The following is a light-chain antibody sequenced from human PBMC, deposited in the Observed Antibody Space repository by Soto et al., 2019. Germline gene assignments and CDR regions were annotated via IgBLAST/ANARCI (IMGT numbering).Light chain of an antibody. CDR2: WAS. CDR3: QQYYRSPWT. Sequence: DIVMTQSPDSLAVSLGERATINCKSSQTVLYSSKNKNNLAWYQQKPGQPPKLLIYWASTREPGVPDRFSGSGSGTDFTLTISSLQAEDVAVYYCQQYYRSPWTFGQGTKVEIK. V-gene: IGKV4-1*01. J-gene: IGKJ1*01. CDR1: QTVLYSSKNKNN.